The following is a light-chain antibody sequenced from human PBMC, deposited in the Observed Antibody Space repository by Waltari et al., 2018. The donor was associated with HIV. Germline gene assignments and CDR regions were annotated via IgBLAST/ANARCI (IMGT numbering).Light chain of an antibody. CDR3: ATWDSGLSAVV. J-gene: IGLJ2*01. CDR2: DNN. Sequence: QSVLTQPPSVSATPGQKVTISCSGSSSNIGYNYVFWYQQLPGPAPKLLIYDNNKRPSGIPDRFSGSKSGTSATLGITGLQTGDEADYYCATWDSGLSAVVFGGGTKLTVL. V-gene: IGLV1-51*01. CDR1: SSNIGYNY.